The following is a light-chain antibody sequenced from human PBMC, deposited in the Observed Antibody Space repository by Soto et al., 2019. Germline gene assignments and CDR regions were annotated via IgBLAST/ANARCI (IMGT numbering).Light chain of an antibody. CDR2: EVS. J-gene: IGLJ3*02. CDR3: TSYTSSSTRV. Sequence: QSALTQPASVSGSPGQSITISCTGTSSDVGGYNYVYWYQQHPSKAPKLMIYEVSNRPSGVSNRFSGSKSGNTASLTISGLQAQDEADYYCTSYTSSSTRVFGGGTKLTVL. CDR1: SSDVGGYNY. V-gene: IGLV2-14*01.